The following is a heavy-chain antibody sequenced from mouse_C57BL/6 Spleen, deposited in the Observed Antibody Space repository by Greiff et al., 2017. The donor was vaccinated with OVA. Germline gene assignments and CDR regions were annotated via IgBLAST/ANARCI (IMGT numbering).Heavy chain of an antibody. V-gene: IGHV5-2*01. Sequence: EVKVVESGGGLVQPGESLKLSCESNEYEFPSHDMSWVRKTPEKRLELVAAINSDGGSIYYPDTMERRFIISRDNTKKPLYLQMSILRSEDTALYYCARSNYGYIDVWGTGTTVTVSS. J-gene: IGHJ1*03. CDR3: ARSNYGYIDV. CDR2: INSDGGSI. CDR1: EYEFPSHD.